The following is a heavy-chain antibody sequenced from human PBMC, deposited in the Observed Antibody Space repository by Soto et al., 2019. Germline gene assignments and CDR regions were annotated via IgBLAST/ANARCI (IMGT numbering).Heavy chain of an antibody. D-gene: IGHD5-12*01. CDR1: GGSISSGDYY. J-gene: IGHJ3*02. CDR3: ARGRDGYNFDAFDS. CDR2: IYYIGST. Sequence: SETLSLTCTVSGGSISSGDYYWSWIRQPPGKGLEWIGYIYYIGSTYYNPSLKSRVTISVDTSKNQFSLKLSSVTAADTAVYYCARGRDGYNFDAFDSWVQGRRVNVXS. V-gene: IGHV4-30-4*01.